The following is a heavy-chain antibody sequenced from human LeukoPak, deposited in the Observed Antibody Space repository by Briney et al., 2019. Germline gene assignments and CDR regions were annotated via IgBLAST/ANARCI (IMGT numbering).Heavy chain of an antibody. V-gene: IGHV3-23*01. CDR3: ARDRLLDI. Sequence: PGGSLRLSCAASGFTLSSYAMSWVRQAPGKGLEWVSTISGSGAYTYYADSVEGRFTISRDNSKNTLYLQMNSLRAEDTAVYYCARDRLLDIWGQGTMVTVSS. J-gene: IGHJ3*02. CDR1: GFTLSSYA. D-gene: IGHD6-25*01. CDR2: ISGSGAYT.